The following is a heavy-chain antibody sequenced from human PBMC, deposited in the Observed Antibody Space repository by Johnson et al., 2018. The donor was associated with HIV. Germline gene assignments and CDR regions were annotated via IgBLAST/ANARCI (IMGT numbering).Heavy chain of an antibody. D-gene: IGHD1-14*01. J-gene: IGHJ3*02. CDR1: GFTFSSYA. V-gene: IGHV3-64*01. Sequence: EVQLVESGGGLVQPGGSLRLSCAASGFTFSSYAMHWVRQAPGKGLEYVSAISSNGGSTYYANSVKGRFTISRDNSKKTLYLQMGRLKAEDMAVYFCAREGNPAPCDIWGQGTMVTVSS. CDR2: ISSNGGST. CDR3: AREGNPAPCDI.